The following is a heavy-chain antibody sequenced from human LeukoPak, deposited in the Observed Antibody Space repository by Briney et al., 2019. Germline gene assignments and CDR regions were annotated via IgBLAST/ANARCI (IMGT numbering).Heavy chain of an antibody. D-gene: IGHD1-26*01. V-gene: IGHV3-21*01. Sequence: GGSLRLSCAASGITFSAYSLNWIRQAPGKGLEWVSSISSSSSYIYYADSVKGRFTISRDNAKNSLYLQMNSLRAEDTAVYYCARFLSLGGATDFDYWGQGTLVTVSS. CDR2: ISSSSSYI. J-gene: IGHJ4*02. CDR3: ARFLSLGGATDFDY. CDR1: GITFSAYS.